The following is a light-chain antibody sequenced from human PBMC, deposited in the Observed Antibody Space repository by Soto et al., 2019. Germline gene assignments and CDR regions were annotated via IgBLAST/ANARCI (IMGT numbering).Light chain of an antibody. Sequence: IQMTPSPSTPSGSVGDRVTITFRASQGISSYLAWYQQKPGKAPKLLIYAASTLQSGVPSRFSGSGSGTDFTLTISCLQSEDFATYYCQQYYSYPWTFGQGTKVDIK. CDR2: AAS. CDR1: QGISSY. J-gene: IGKJ1*01. V-gene: IGKV1-8*01. CDR3: QQYYSYPWT.